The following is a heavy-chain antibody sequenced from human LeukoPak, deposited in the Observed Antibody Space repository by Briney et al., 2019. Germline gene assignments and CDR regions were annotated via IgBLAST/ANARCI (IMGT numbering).Heavy chain of an antibody. J-gene: IGHJ4*02. CDR1: GYSFTSYW. V-gene: IGHV5-10-1*01. D-gene: IGHD3-10*01. CDR2: IDPSDSYT. CDR3: ARHEVGYYYGSGSYYRSYYFDY. Sequence: GELLRISCKGSGYSFTSYWIGWVRQMPGKGLEWMGRIDPSDSYTNYSPSFQGHVTISADKSISTAYLQWSNLKASDTAMYYCARHEVGYYYGSGSYYRSYYFDYWGQGTLVTVSS.